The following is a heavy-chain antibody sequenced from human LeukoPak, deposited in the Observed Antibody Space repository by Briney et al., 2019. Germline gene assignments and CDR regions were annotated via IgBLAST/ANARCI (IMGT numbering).Heavy chain of an antibody. J-gene: IGHJ4*02. D-gene: IGHD3-22*01. CDR1: GGSISSSSYY. V-gene: IGHV4-39*07. CDR2: IYYSGST. Sequence: SETLSLTCTVSGGSISSSSYYWGWIRQPPGKGVEWTGSIYYSGSTYYNPSLKSRVTISVDTSKNQFSLKLSSATAADTAVYYCATVAPDRDSSGYYHTPWGQGTLVTVSS. CDR3: ATVAPDRDSSGYYHTP.